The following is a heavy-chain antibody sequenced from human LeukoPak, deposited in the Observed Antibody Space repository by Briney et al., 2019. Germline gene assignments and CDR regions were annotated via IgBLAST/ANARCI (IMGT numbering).Heavy chain of an antibody. J-gene: IGHJ6*02. CDR3: AKALYPSYLDGMDV. V-gene: IGHV3-30*18. CDR1: GFTFSSYG. Sequence: PGGSLRLSCAASGFTFSSYGMHWVRQAPGKGLEWVAIISYDGSNKYYADSVKGRFTISRDNSKNTLYLQMNSLRAEDTAVYYCAKALYPSYLDGMDVWGQGTTVTVSS. CDR2: ISYDGSNK. D-gene: IGHD3-16*01.